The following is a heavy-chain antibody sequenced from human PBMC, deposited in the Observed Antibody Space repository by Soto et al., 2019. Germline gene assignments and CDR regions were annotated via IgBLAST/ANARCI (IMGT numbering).Heavy chain of an antibody. CDR3: ARHLRVRIHCDF. D-gene: IGHD2-15*01. Sequence: VQLVESGGGLVEPGGSLRLSCAASGFSVNDHYMRWIRQAPGKGLEWVSYISVSGGTLYHADSVKGRFTISRDSAKNSVYRHMHSLRADDTAFYYCARHLRVRIHCDFWGQGTLVTVSS. CDR2: ISVSGGTL. CDR1: GFSVNDHY. V-gene: IGHV3-11*01. J-gene: IGHJ4*02.